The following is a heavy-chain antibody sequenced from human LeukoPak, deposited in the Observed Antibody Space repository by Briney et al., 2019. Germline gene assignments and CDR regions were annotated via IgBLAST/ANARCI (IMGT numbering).Heavy chain of an antibody. CDR3: AREYSSSSGRAFDY. Sequence: PGGSLRLSCAASGFTFSNYWMHWVRHGPGKGLVWVSRISPDGSTTTYADSVKGRFIISRDSAQNTVYLQMSSLRLEDTAFYYCAREYSSSSGRAFDYWGQGTLVTASS. J-gene: IGHJ4*02. D-gene: IGHD6-6*01. CDR2: ISPDGSTT. V-gene: IGHV3-74*01. CDR1: GFTFSNYW.